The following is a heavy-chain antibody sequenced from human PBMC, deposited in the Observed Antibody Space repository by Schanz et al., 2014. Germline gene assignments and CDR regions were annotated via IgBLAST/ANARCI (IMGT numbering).Heavy chain of an antibody. J-gene: IGHJ4*02. V-gene: IGHV3-33*08. CDR3: VRDSFFAFDY. CDR2: LWHDGSKK. D-gene: IGHD3-3*01. Sequence: VQLVESGGGLVEPGGSLRLSCSASGFTFSTFAMHWVRQAPGKGLEWVAILWHDGSKKYYADSVKGRFTISRDNAKNSVFLQMNSLRAEDTAVYYCVRDSFFAFDYWGQGTLVTVSS. CDR1: GFTFSTFA.